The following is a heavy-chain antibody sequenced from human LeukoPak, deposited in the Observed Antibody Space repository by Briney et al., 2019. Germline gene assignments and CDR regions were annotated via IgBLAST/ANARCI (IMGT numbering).Heavy chain of an antibody. V-gene: IGHV3-21*01. D-gene: IGHD1-26*01. Sequence: GGSLRLSCAASGFTFSTYTMHWVRQAPGKGLEWVSSISSSSSYIYYADSVKGRFSISRDNAKKSLYLQMNILRAEDTAVYYCARNGIVGAGYYFDYWGQGTLVTVSS. CDR2: ISSSSSYI. CDR1: GFTFSTYT. CDR3: ARNGIVGAGYYFDY. J-gene: IGHJ4*02.